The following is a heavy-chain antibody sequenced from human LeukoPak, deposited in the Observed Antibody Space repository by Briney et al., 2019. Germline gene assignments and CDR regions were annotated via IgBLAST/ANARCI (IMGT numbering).Heavy chain of an antibody. CDR1: GGSISSSSYY. V-gene: IGHV4-39*07. CDR2: IYYSGST. D-gene: IGHD3-3*01. CDR3: ARKVTIFGVVRAPYFDY. Sequence: SETLSLTCTVSGGSISSSSYYWGWIRQPPGKGLEWIGSIYYSGSTYYNPSLKSRVTISVDTSKNQLSLKLSSVTAADTAVYYCARKVTIFGVVRAPYFDYWGQGTLVTVSS. J-gene: IGHJ4*02.